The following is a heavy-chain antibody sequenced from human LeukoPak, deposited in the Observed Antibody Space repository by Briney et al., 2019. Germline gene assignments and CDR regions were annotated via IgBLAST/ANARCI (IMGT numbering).Heavy chain of an antibody. D-gene: IGHD3-22*01. Sequence: ASVKVSCKTSGYTFTSYYVSWVRQAPGQGLEWMGWVSGYNAKTKYVQKFQGRITMTIDTSTTTAYMELKSLTSDDTAVYYCARVRDYYANSDYSDYWGQGTLVTVYS. CDR2: VSGYNAKT. J-gene: IGHJ4*02. V-gene: IGHV1-18*04. CDR3: ARVRDYYANSDYSDY. CDR1: GYTFTSYY.